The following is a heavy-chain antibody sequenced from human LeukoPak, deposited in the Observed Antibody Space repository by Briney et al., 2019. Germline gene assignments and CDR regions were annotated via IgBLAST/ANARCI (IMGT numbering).Heavy chain of an antibody. Sequence: SETLSLTCTDSGGSISSGGYYWSWIRQHPGKGLEWIGYIYYSGTYYNPSLKSRVTISVDTSKNQFSPKLNSVAAADTAVYYCARHYGPWGQGTLVTVSS. CDR2: IYYSGT. J-gene: IGHJ5*02. D-gene: IGHD3-16*01. CDR3: ARHYGP. V-gene: IGHV4-31*03. CDR1: GGSISSGGYY.